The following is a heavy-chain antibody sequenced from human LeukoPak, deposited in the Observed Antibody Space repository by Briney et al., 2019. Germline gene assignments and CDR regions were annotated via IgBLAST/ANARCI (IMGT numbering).Heavy chain of an antibody. CDR3: ARGEMATTPDY. CDR1: GGSISSSSYF. CDR2: IFYSGST. D-gene: IGHD5-24*01. J-gene: IGHJ4*02. V-gene: IGHV4-39*01. Sequence: SETLSLTCTVSGGSISSSSYFWGWIRQPPGKGLEWIGSIFYSGSTYYNPSLNSRVTISIDTSKNQFSLRLSSVTAADTAVYYCARGEMATTPDYWGQGTLVTVSS.